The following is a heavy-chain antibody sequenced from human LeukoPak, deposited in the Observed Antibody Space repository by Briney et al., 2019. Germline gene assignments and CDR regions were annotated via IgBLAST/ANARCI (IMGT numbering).Heavy chain of an antibody. CDR3: ARGYCSSTSCYPFDY. CDR1: GYTFTGYY. J-gene: IGHJ4*02. Sequence: ASVKVSCKASGYTFTGYYMHWVRQAPVQGLEWMGWINPNSGGTNYAQKFQGRVTMTRDTSISTAYMELSRLRSDDTAVYYCARGYCSSTSCYPFDYWGQGTLVTVSS. D-gene: IGHD2-2*01. CDR2: INPNSGGT. V-gene: IGHV1-2*02.